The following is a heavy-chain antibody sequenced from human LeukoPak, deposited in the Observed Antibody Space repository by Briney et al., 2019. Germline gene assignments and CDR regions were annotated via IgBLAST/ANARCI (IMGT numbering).Heavy chain of an antibody. V-gene: IGHV1-69*13. Sequence: SVKLSCKASGGTFSSYAISWMRQAPGQGLGWMGVVITIFGTANYAQKFQGRVTITADESTSTAYMELSSLRSEDTAVYYCARKGAVAATFYYYYYGMDVWGQGTTVTVSS. J-gene: IGHJ6*02. CDR1: GGTFSSYA. CDR3: ARKGAVAATFYYYYYGMDV. D-gene: IGHD2-15*01. CDR2: VITIFGTA.